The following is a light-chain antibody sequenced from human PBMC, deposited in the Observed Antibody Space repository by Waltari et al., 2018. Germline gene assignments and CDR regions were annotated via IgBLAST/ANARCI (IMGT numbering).Light chain of an antibody. CDR2: RSN. J-gene: IGLJ3*02. CDR1: SSNTGTNS. V-gene: IGLV1-47*01. Sequence: QSVLTQPPSASGTPGQRGTISCSGSSSNTGTNSELGYQQFPGTAPKHHIDRSNRGPSGVPDRFSGSKSGTAASLTVRGLRSEDEADYYCASWDGSLSGWVFGGGTKLTVL. CDR3: ASWDGSLSGWV.